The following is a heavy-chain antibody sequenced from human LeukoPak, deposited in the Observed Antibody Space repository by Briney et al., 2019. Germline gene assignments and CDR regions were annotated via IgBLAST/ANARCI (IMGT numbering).Heavy chain of an antibody. V-gene: IGHV4-34*01. D-gene: IGHD4-17*01. CDR3: ATMTTVTRGFDY. Sequence: PSETLSLTCAAYGGSFSGYYWSWIRQPPGKGLEWIGEINHSGSTNYNPSLKSRVTISVDTSKNQFSLKLSSVTAADTAVYYCATMTTVTRGFDYWGQGTLVTVSS. CDR1: GGSFSGYY. CDR2: INHSGST. J-gene: IGHJ4*02.